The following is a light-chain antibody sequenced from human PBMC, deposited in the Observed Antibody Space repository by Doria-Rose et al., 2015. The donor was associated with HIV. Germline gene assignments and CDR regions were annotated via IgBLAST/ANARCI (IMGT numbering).Light chain of an antibody. CDR3: QQYGGSPTT. CDR2: DAS. CDR1: QSVSRSY. Sequence: TQSPGTLSLSPGERATLSCRASQSVSRSYLAWYQQKPGLAPRLPIYDASSRATGIPDRFSGSGSGTDFTLIISRLEPEDFGVYYCQQYGGSPTTFGQGTRLEIK. V-gene: IGKV3-20*01. J-gene: IGKJ5*01.